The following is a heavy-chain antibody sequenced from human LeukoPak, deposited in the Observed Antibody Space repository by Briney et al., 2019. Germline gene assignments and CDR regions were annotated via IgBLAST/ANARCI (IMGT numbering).Heavy chain of an antibody. D-gene: IGHD6-6*01. J-gene: IGHJ6*03. CDR3: ARSIAASLRYYYYYMDV. Sequence: SSETLSLTCAVYGGSFSGYYWSWIRQPPGKGLEWIGEINHSGSTNYNPSLKSRVTISVDTSKNQFSLKLSSVTAADTAVYYCARSIAASLRYYYYYMDVWGKGTTVSVSS. CDR2: INHSGST. V-gene: IGHV4-34*01. CDR1: GGSFSGYY.